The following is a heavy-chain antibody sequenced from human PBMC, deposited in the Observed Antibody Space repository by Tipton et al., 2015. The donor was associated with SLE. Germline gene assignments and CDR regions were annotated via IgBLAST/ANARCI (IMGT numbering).Heavy chain of an antibody. V-gene: IGHV3-48*03. CDR2: ISSSGSTI. Sequence: GSLRLSCAASGFTFSSYGMNWVRQAPGKGPEWVSSISSSGSTIYYADSVKGRFTISRDSAKSSLYLQMNSLRAEDTAVYYCAREIRTYCGGDCYSDAFDIWGQGTMVTVSS. J-gene: IGHJ3*02. CDR1: GFTFSSYG. CDR3: AREIRTYCGGDCYSDAFDI. D-gene: IGHD2-21*01.